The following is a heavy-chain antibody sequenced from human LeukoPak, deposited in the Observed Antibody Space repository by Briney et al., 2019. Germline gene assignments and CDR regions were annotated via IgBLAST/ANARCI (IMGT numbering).Heavy chain of an antibody. CDR2: ISGSGGST. J-gene: IGHJ4*02. CDR3: AKRGIVIRAVIIVGFHKEAYYFDY. Sequence: PGGSLRLSCAASGFTFSSYAMSWVRQAPGKGLEWVSAISGSGGSTYYADSVKGRFTISRDNSKNTLYLRMNSLRAEDTAVYFCAKRGIVIRAVIIVGFHKEAYYFDYWGQGALVTVSS. CDR1: GFTFSSYA. D-gene: IGHD3-10*01. V-gene: IGHV3-23*01.